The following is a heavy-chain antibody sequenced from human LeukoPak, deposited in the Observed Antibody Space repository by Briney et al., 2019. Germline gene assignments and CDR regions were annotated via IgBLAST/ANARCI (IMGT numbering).Heavy chain of an antibody. V-gene: IGHV3-21*01. CDR3: ARDPLKRAFDI. Sequence: GGSLRLSCAASGFTFSSYSMNWVRQAPGKGLEWVSSISSTSSYIYYADSVKGRFTISRDNAKNSPYLQMNSLRAEDTAVYYCARDPLKRAFDIWGQGTMVTVSS. CDR2: ISSTSSYI. J-gene: IGHJ3*02. CDR1: GFTFSSYS.